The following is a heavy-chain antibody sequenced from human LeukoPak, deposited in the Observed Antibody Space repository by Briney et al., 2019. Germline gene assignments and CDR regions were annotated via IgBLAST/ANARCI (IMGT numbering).Heavy chain of an antibody. CDR2: IRSNSDGGTI. D-gene: IGHD3-22*01. J-gene: IGHJ5*02. Sequence: PGGSLRLSCAASGFTFSHFWMSWVRQAPGKGLEWVGRIRSNSDGGTIDYAAPVKGRFTLSRDDSKTTLYLQMNSLQTEDTAVYYCATDFYDSTWGQGTLVTVSS. V-gene: IGHV3-15*01. CDR3: ATDFYDST. CDR1: GFTFSHFW.